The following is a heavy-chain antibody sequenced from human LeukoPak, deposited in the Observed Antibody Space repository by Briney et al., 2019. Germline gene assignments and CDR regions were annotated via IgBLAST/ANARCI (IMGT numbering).Heavy chain of an antibody. J-gene: IGHJ4*02. CDR3: ARAEGSIAVAGTLDY. CDR2: IIPIFSIA. CDR1: GGTFSSYA. V-gene: IGHV1-69*04. Sequence: SVKVSCKASGGTFSSYAISWVRQAPGQGLEWMGRIIPIFSIANYAQKFQGRVTITADKSTSTAYMELSSLRSEDTAVYYCARAEGSIAVAGTLDYWGQGTLVTVSS. D-gene: IGHD6-19*01.